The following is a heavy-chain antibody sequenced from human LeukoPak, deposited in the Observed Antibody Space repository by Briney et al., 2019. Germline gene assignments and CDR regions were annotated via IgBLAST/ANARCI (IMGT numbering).Heavy chain of an antibody. V-gene: IGHV3-23*01. CDR1: GFTFISYG. Sequence: GGTLRLSSAASGFTFISYGMSWVRQAPGKGLEWVSAISGSGGSTYYADSVKGRFTISRDNSKNTLYLQMNSLRAEDTAVYYCAKDRRYYYDSSGYPLDYWGQGTLVTVSS. CDR2: ISGSGGST. D-gene: IGHD3-22*01. J-gene: IGHJ4*02. CDR3: AKDRRYYYDSSGYPLDY.